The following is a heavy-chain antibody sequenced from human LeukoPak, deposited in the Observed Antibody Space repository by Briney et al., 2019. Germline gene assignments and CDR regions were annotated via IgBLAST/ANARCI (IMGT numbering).Heavy chain of an antibody. D-gene: IGHD3-22*01. J-gene: IGHJ4*02. CDR2: ISAYNGNT. Sequence: VASVKVSCKASGYTFTSYGISWVRQAPGQGLEWMGWISAYNGNTNYAQKLQGRVTMTTDTSTSTAYMELRSLRSDDTAVYYCAIWDIYYDSSGLGDYWGQGTLVTVSS. V-gene: IGHV1-18*01. CDR3: AIWDIYYDSSGLGDY. CDR1: GYTFTSYG.